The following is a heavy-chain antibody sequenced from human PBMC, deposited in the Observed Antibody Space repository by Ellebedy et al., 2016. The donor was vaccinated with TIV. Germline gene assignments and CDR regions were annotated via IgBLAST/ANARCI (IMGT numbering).Heavy chain of an antibody. D-gene: IGHD2-15*01. Sequence: AASVKVSCKASGYTFTSYDISWVRQATGQGLEWMGWMHPNSGNTGYAQKFQGRVTMTRNTSISTAHMELSSLRSEDTAVYYCERARGAAARSFDLWGQGTVVTVSS. J-gene: IGHJ3*01. CDR3: ERARGAAARSFDL. CDR1: GYTFTSYD. V-gene: IGHV1-8*01. CDR2: MHPNSGNT.